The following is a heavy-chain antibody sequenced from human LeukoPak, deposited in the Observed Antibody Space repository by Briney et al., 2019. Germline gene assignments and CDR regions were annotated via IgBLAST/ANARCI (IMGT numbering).Heavy chain of an antibody. CDR1: GGTFSSYA. CDR2: IIPIFGTA. Sequence: GASVKVSCKASGGTFSSYAISWVRQAPGQGLEWMGGIIPIFGTANYAQKFQGRVTITADESTSTAYMELSSLRSEDTAVYYCARGSSSWYGGDYWFDPWGQGTLVTVSS. D-gene: IGHD6-13*01. CDR3: ARGSSSWYGGDYWFDP. J-gene: IGHJ5*02. V-gene: IGHV1-69*13.